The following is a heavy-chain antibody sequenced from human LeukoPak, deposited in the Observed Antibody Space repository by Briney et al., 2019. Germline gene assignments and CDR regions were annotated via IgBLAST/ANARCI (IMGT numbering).Heavy chain of an antibody. Sequence: PGGPLRLSCAATGFIVSSNYMTWVRQAPGKGLEWVSVFYSGGRTYYADSVKGRFTISRDNSKNTLYLQMNSLRAEDTAVYYCARGQAEFWYFDYWGQGTLVTVSS. D-gene: IGHD3-3*01. CDR3: ARGQAEFWYFDY. V-gene: IGHV3-66*02. J-gene: IGHJ4*02. CDR2: FYSGGRT. CDR1: GFIVSSNY.